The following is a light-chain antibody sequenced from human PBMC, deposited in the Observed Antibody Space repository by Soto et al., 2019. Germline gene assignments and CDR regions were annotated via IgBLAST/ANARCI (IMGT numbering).Light chain of an antibody. CDR1: QSLTNSF. CDR2: GAS. CDR3: QQYGRLPLS. Sequence: EILLTQSPGTLSLSPGDRATLSCRSSQSLTNSFLAWYQQRPGQTPRLLIYGASIGATDIPDRFSGSGSGTDFTLTISRLEPEDFAVYFCQQYGRLPLSFGGGTKVEIK. V-gene: IGKV3-20*01. J-gene: IGKJ4*01.